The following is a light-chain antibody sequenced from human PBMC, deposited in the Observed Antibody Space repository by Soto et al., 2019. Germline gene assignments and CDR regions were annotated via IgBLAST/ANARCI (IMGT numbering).Light chain of an antibody. CDR2: EVS. CDR3: CSYAGSSTPLI. J-gene: IGLJ1*01. V-gene: IGLV2-23*02. Sequence: QAVVTQPASVSGSPGQSITISCTGTSSDVGSYNLVSWYQQHPGKAPKLMIYEVSKRPSGVSNRFSGSKSGNTASLTISGLQAEDEADYYCCSYAGSSTPLIFGTGTKLTV. CDR1: SSDVGSYNL.